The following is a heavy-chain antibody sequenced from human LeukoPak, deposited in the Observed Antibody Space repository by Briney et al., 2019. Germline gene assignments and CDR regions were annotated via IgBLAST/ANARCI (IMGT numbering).Heavy chain of an antibody. CDR3: ARKMDYYDSSGYPDALDI. D-gene: IGHD3-22*01. CDR1: GGSISSGGYS. CDR2: IYHSGST. V-gene: IGHV4-30-2*01. J-gene: IGHJ3*02. Sequence: SETLSLTCAVSGGSISSGGYSWSWIRQPPGKGLEWIGYIYHSGSTYYNPSLKSRVTISVDRSKNQFSLKLSSVTAADTAVYYCARKMDYYDSSGYPDALDIWGQGTMVTVSS.